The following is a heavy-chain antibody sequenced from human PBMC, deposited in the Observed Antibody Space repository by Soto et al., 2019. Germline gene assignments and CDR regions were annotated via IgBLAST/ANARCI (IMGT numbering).Heavy chain of an antibody. CDR1: GFTFSSYG. V-gene: IGHV3-30*18. D-gene: IGHD1-26*01. CDR2: ISYDGSNK. Sequence: PGGSLRLSCAASGFTFSSYGMHWVRQAPGKGLEWVAVISYDGSNKYYADSVKGRFTISRDNSKNTLYLQMNSLRAEDTAVYYCAKPMQWELPVPPDYWGQGTLVNVSS. J-gene: IGHJ4*02. CDR3: AKPMQWELPVPPDY.